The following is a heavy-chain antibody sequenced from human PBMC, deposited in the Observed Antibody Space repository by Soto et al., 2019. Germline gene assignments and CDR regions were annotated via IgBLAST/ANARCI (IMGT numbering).Heavy chain of an antibody. J-gene: IGHJ6*02. CDR3: ERYQDRQQFGGNYYYGIDV. V-gene: IGHV1-69*12. D-gene: IGHD3-10*01. CDR1: GVTFGNSA. CDR2: IIPIFPTP. Sequence: QFQLVQSGAEVKKPGYSVTVSCKASGVTFGNSAISWVRQAPGPGLEWMGGIIPIFPTPYYAQKFQGRFTITADESTNTAYMALTSMRSEDTAVYYCERYQDRQQFGGNYYYGIDVWGQGNTVTVSS.